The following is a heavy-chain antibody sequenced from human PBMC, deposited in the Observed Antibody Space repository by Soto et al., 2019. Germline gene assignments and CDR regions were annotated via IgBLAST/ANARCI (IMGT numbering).Heavy chain of an antibody. CDR2: TRNKANSYTT. Sequence: QPGGSLRLSCAASGFTFSDHYMDWVRQAPGKGLEWVGRTRNKANSYTTEYAASVKGRFTISRDDSKNSLYLQMNSLKTEDTAVYYCARTAPSAIGDGYYYGMDVWGQGTTVTVSS. CDR1: GFTFSDHY. V-gene: IGHV3-72*01. D-gene: IGHD2-21*01. CDR3: ARTAPSAIGDGYYYGMDV. J-gene: IGHJ6*02.